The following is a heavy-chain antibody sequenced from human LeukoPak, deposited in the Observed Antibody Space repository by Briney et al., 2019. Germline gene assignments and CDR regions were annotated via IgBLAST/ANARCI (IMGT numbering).Heavy chain of an antibody. D-gene: IGHD2-21*01. Sequence: SETLSLTCTVSGGSISSSSYYWGWIRQPPGKGLEWIGSIYYSGSTYYNPSLKSRVTISVDTSKNQFSLKLSSVTAADTAVYYCATLRPYGGTFDYWGRGTLVTVSS. CDR1: GGSISSSSYY. CDR2: IYYSGST. J-gene: IGHJ4*02. CDR3: ATLRPYGGTFDY. V-gene: IGHV4-39*01.